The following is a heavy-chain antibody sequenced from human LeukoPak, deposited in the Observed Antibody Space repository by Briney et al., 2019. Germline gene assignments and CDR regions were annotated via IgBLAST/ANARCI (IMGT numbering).Heavy chain of an antibody. D-gene: IGHD2-2*01. Sequence: PGGSLRLSCAASGFTFSSYGMHWVRQAPGKGLEWVAVIWYDGSNKYYADSVKGRFTISRDNSKNTLYLQMNSLRAEDTAVYYCAKGARVVPAESYYYYYYMDVWGKGTTVTVSS. V-gene: IGHV3-33*06. CDR3: AKGARVVPAESYYYYYYMDV. CDR1: GFTFSSYG. CDR2: IWYDGSNK. J-gene: IGHJ6*03.